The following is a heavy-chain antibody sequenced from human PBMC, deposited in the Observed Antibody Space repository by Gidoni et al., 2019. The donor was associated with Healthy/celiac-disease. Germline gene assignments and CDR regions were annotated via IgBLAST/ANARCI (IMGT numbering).Heavy chain of an antibody. CDR2: INHSGRT. Sequence: QVQLQQWGAGLLKPSETLSLTGAVSGWSFSGYYGSWIRQPPGKGLEWIGEINHSGRTNYNPSLKSRVTISVDTSKNQFSLKLSSVTAADTAVYYCAREGRYCSGGSCYSWWFDPWGQGTLVTVSS. CDR3: AREGRYCSGGSCYSWWFDP. J-gene: IGHJ5*02. V-gene: IGHV4-34*01. D-gene: IGHD2-15*01. CDR1: GWSFSGYY.